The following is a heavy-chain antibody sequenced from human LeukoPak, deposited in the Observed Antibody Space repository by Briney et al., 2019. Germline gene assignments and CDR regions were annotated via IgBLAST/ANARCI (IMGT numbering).Heavy chain of an antibody. V-gene: IGHV1-69-2*01. CDR2: VDPEDGET. CDR1: GYTFTDYY. D-gene: IGHD3-3*01. J-gene: IGHJ5*02. CDR3: ATAYWPFGVVIMDNWFDP. Sequence: ASVKVSCKVSGYTFTDYYMHWVQQAPGKGLEWMGLVDPEDGETIYAEKFQGGVTITADTSTDTAYMELSSLRSEDTAAYYCATAYWPFGVVIMDNWFDPWGQGTLVTVSS.